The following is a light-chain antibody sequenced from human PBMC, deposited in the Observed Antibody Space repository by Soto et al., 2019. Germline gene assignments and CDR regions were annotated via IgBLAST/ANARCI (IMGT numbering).Light chain of an antibody. J-gene: IGLJ1*01. CDR2: EVN. V-gene: IGLV2-14*01. CDR3: NSSTSRYTFV. CDR1: SSDVGGYNY. Sequence: QSVLTQPASVSGSPGQSITISCTGTSSDVGGYNYVSWYQQHPGKAPKLMIYEVNNRPSEVSNRFSGSKSGNTASLTISGLQPEDEADYYCNSSTSRYTFVLGTGTKVTVL.